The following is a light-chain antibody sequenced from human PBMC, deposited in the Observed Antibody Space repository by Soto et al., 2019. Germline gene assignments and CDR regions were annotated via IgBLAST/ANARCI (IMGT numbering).Light chain of an antibody. Sequence: QSALTQPASVSGSPGQSITISCSGTSSDIGSYNHVAWYQQFPGKSPKLMIYAVSDRPPGVSDRFSGSKSGITASLTISGLQTEDEADYYCQTWGTGFQVFGGGTKLTVL. CDR1: SSDIGSYNH. J-gene: IGLJ2*01. CDR2: AVS. CDR3: QTWGTGFQV. V-gene: IGLV2-14*03.